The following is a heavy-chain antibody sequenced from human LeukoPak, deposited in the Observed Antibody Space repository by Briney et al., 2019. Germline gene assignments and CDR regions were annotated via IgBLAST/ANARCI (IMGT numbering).Heavy chain of an antibody. CDR3: ARHLGLAWDCGGDCLGFDAFDI. CDR1: GGSISSSSYY. V-gene: IGHV4-39*01. D-gene: IGHD2-21*02. J-gene: IGHJ3*02. Sequence: PSETLSLTCTVSGGSISSSSYYWGWIRQPPGKGLEWHGSIYYSGSTYYNPSLKSRVTISVDTSKNQFSLKLSSVTAADTAVYYCARHLGLAWDCGGDCLGFDAFDIWGQGTMVTVSS. CDR2: IYYSGST.